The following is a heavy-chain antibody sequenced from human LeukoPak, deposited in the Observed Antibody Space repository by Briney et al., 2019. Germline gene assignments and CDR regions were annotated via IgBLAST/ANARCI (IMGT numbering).Heavy chain of an antibody. CDR1: GYTFTSYG. CDR2: ISAYNGNT. V-gene: IGHV1-18*01. Sequence: GASVKVSCKASGYTFTSYGISWVRQAPGQGLEWMGWISAYNGNTNYAQKLQGRVTMTTDTSTSTAYMELRSLRSDDTAVYYCARDGETPVRTSSLDYWGQGTLVTVSS. J-gene: IGHJ4*02. D-gene: IGHD3-10*01. CDR3: ARDGETPVRTSSLDY.